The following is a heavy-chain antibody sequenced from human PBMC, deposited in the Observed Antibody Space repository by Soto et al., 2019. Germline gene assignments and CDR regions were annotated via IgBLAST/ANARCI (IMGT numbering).Heavy chain of an antibody. V-gene: IGHV3-11*01. Sequence: QVQLVESGGGLVKPGGSLRLSCAASGFTFSDYYMSWIRQAPGKGLEWVSYISSSGSTIYYADSVKGRFTISRDNAKNALYLQMNSLRAEDTAVYYCARDPVRFLEWLPYADYWGQGTLVTVSS. CDR3: ARDPVRFLEWLPYADY. D-gene: IGHD3-3*01. CDR1: GFTFSDYY. J-gene: IGHJ4*02. CDR2: ISSSGSTI.